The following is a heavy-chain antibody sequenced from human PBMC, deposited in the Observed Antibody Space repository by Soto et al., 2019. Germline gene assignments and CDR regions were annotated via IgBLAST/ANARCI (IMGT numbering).Heavy chain of an antibody. D-gene: IGHD6-19*01. Sequence: SETLSLTCAVSGGSISSSNWWSWVRQPPGKGLEWIGEIYHSGSTNYNPSLKSRVTISVDTSKNQFSLKLTSVTTAETAVYYCARHKPNGSGWYYYGMDVWGQGTTVTVSS. J-gene: IGHJ6*02. CDR3: ARHKPNGSGWYYYGMDV. CDR1: GGSISSSNW. CDR2: IYHSGST. V-gene: IGHV4-4*02.